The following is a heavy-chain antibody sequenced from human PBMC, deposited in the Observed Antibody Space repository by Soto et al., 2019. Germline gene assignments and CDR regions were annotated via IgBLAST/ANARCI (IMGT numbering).Heavy chain of an antibody. CDR2: IYYSGST. CDR3: ARGRIAVASANLDY. J-gene: IGHJ4*02. D-gene: IGHD6-19*01. CDR1: GGSASSGSYY. Sequence: PSETLSLTCTVSGGSASSGSYYWSWIRQPPGKGLEWIGYIYYSGSTNYNPSLKSRVTISVDTSKNQFSLKLSSVTAADTAVYYCARGRIAVASANLDYWGQGTLVTVSS. V-gene: IGHV4-61*01.